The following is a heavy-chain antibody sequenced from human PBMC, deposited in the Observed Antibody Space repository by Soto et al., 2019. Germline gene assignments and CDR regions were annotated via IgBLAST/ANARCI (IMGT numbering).Heavy chain of an antibody. CDR3: ARGSADRTNGVCPHPRAYYYDGMDV. D-gene: IGHD2-8*01. CDR1: GGTFSSYA. Sequence: QVQLVQSGAEVKKPGSSVKVSCKASGGTFSSYAISWVQQAPGQGLEWMGGIIPIFGTANYAQKFQGRVTITADEATSTAYMELSSMRSEGTAVEYCARGSADRTNGVCPHPRAYYYDGMDVWGQGTTVTVSS. J-gene: IGHJ6*02. CDR2: IIPIFGTA. V-gene: IGHV1-69*01.